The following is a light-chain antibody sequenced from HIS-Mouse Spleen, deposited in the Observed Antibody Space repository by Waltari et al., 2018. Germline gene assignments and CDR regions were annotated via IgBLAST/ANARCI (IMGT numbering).Light chain of an antibody. J-gene: IGKJ2*01. Sequence: AIQLTQSPSSLSASVGDRVTITCRASQGIRSALAWYQQKPGKAPKLLTYDASSLENGVPSRFSGNGSGTDFTLTISSLQPEDFATYYCQQFNSYPPYTFGQGTKLEIK. CDR2: DAS. CDR3: QQFNSYPPYT. CDR1: QGIRSA. V-gene: IGKV1-13*02.